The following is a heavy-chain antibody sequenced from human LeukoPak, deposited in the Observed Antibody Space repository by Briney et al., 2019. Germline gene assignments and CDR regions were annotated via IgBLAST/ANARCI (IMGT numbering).Heavy chain of an antibody. CDR2: INPNSGGT. CDR1: GYTFTSYG. CDR3: ARARVYYYDSSGYYSVGFDY. D-gene: IGHD3-22*01. Sequence: GASVKVSCKASGYTFTSYGISWVRQAPGQGLEWMGWINPNSGGTNYAQKFQGRVTMTRDTSISTAYMELSRLRSDDTAVYYCARARVYYYDSSGYYSVGFDYWGQGTLVTVSS. J-gene: IGHJ4*02. V-gene: IGHV1-2*02.